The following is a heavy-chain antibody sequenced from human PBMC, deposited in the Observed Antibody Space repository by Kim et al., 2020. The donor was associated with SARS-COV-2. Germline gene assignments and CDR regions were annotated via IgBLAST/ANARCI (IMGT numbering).Heavy chain of an antibody. CDR1: GGTFSSYA. CDR2: IIPIFGTA. J-gene: IGHJ6*02. Sequence: SVKVSCKASGGTFSSYAISWVRQAPGQGLEWMGGIIPIFGTANYAQKFQGRVTITADESTSTAYMELSSLRSEDTAVYYCASKSADDILTGYYLYYYYYGMDVWGQGTTVTVSS. V-gene: IGHV1-69*13. D-gene: IGHD3-9*01. CDR3: ASKSADDILTGYYLYYYYYGMDV.